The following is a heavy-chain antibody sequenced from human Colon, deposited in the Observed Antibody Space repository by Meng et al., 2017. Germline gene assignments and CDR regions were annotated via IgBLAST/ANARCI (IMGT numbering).Heavy chain of an antibody. CDR2: TYYRYKRYN. CDR3: ARDHGYSYGLPLDY. D-gene: IGHD5-18*01. Sequence: QVQLQQSCPGLVKHSQTLSLTCVISWDSVSSNTAAWNWIRQSPSRGLEWLGRTYYRYKRYNEYAVSVKSRMTFNADTSKNQVSLQVNSVTPEDTAVYYCARDHGYSYGLPLDYWGQGILVTVSS. CDR1: WDSVSSNTAA. J-gene: IGHJ4*02. V-gene: IGHV6-1*01.